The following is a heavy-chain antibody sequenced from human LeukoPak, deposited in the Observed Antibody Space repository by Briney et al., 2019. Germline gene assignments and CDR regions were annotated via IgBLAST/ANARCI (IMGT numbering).Heavy chain of an antibody. V-gene: IGHV4-4*07. J-gene: IGHJ6*03. CDR2: IYTSGST. D-gene: IGHD2-15*01. Sequence: SETLSLTCTVSGGSISSYYWSWIRQPAGKGLEWIGRIYTSGSTNYNPSLKSRVTMSVDTSKNQFSLKLSSVTAADTAVYYCAREGPDIVGPYYYYMDVWGKGTTVTVSS. CDR3: AREGPDIVGPYYYYMDV. CDR1: GGSISSYY.